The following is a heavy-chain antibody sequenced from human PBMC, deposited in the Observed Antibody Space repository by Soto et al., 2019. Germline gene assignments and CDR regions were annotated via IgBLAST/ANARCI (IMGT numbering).Heavy chain of an antibody. D-gene: IGHD3-10*01. CDR2: IYYSGST. Sequence: SETLSLTCAVYGGSISSYYWSWIRQPPGKGLEWIGYIYYSGSTNYNPSLKSRVTISVDTSKNQFSLKLSSVTAADTAVYYCARGGLLWFGGAYYYGMDVWGQGTTVTVSS. CDR1: GGSISSYY. V-gene: IGHV4-59*01. J-gene: IGHJ6*02. CDR3: ARGGLLWFGGAYYYGMDV.